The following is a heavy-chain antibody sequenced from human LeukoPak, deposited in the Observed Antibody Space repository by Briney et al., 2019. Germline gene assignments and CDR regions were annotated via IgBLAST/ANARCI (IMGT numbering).Heavy chain of an antibody. V-gene: IGHV1-8*01. D-gene: IGHD3-16*02. CDR2: MNPNSGNT. Sequence: ASVKVSCKASGYTFTSYDINWVRQATGQGLEWMGWMNPNSGNTSYAQKFQGRVTMTRNTSISTAYMELSSLRSEDTAVYYCARIYDYIWGSYRGLPYDAFDIWGQGTMVTVSS. J-gene: IGHJ3*02. CDR3: ARIYDYIWGSYRGLPYDAFDI. CDR1: GYTFTSYD.